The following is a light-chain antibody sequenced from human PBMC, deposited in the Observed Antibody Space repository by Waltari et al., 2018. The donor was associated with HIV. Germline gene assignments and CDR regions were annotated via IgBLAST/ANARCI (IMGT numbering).Light chain of an antibody. CDR3: CSYAGSSTLL. J-gene: IGLJ2*01. Sequence: QSALTQPASVSGSPGQSITISCTGTSSDVGGCHYVSWYQQHPGKAPKLVIYDVSERPSGVSNRFSGSKSGNTASLTISGLQAEDEADYNCCSYAGSSTLLFGGGTKVTVL. V-gene: IGLV2-23*01. CDR2: DVS. CDR1: SSDVGGCHY.